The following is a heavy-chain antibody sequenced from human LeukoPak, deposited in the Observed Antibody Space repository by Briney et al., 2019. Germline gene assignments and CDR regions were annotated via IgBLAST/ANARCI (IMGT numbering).Heavy chain of an antibody. Sequence: GGSLRLSCAASGFTFSNYGMHWVRQAPGKGLEWVAVISDDGSKKYYADSVKGRFTISRDNAKNSLYLQMNSLRAEDTAVYYCARGSETPGVLAAAGQDYFDYWGQGTLITVSS. D-gene: IGHD6-13*01. CDR1: GFTFSNYG. J-gene: IGHJ4*02. CDR2: ISDDGSKK. CDR3: ARGSETPGVLAAAGQDYFDY. V-gene: IGHV3-30*03.